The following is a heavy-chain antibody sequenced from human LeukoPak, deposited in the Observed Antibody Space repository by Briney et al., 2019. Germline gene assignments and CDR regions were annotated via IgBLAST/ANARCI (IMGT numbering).Heavy chain of an antibody. CDR3: AREARGYHYTYFDY. Sequence: GGSLRLSCTASGFTLGSHDMHWVRQSPGQGLEWVAAVSSGFHAFFADSVQGRFTVSREDARNSLYLQMSSLRAGDTAVYYCAREARGYHYTYFDYWGQGTLVTVSS. J-gene: IGHJ4*02. D-gene: IGHD5-18*01. V-gene: IGHV3-13*01. CDR2: VSSGFHA. CDR1: GFTLGSHD.